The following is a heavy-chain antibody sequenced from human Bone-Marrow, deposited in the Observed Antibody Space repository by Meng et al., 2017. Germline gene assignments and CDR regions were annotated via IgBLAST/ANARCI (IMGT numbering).Heavy chain of an antibody. D-gene: IGHD4-17*01. CDR3: AKDINPHYGGYFDY. J-gene: IGHJ4*02. CDR2: ISWDGGST. Sequence: GESLKISCAASGFTFDDYAMHWVCQAPGKGLEWVSLISWDGGSTYYADSVKGRFTISRDNSKNSLYLQMNSLRAEDTALYYCAKDINPHYGGYFDYWGQGTLVTVSS. CDR1: GFTFDDYA. V-gene: IGHV3-43D*03.